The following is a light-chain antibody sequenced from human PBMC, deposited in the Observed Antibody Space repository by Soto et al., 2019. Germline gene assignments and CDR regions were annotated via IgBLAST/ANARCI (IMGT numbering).Light chain of an antibody. Sequence: IVLTQSQANLSLSPGERATLSCRASPSASSYLAWYQQRPGQDPRIIIFGATGRATGIPDWFSGGGSGTNFTLNISRLEPENFAVYYCQQYGSSPWKFGQGT. CDR3: QQYGSSPWK. CDR1: PSASSY. V-gene: IGKV3-20*01. J-gene: IGKJ1*01. CDR2: GAT.